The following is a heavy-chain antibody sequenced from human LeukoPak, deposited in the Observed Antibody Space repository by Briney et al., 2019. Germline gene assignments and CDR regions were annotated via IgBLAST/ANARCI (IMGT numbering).Heavy chain of an antibody. Sequence: ASVKVSCKASGYTFTSYDINWVRQATGQGLEWMGWMNPNSGNTGYAQKFQGRVTMTRDTSTSTVYMELSSLRSEDTAVYYCARAYGVDFGVVDYWGQGTLVTVSS. V-gene: IGHV1-8*01. CDR1: GYTFTSYD. CDR2: MNPNSGNT. CDR3: ARAYGVDFGVVDY. D-gene: IGHD3-3*01. J-gene: IGHJ4*02.